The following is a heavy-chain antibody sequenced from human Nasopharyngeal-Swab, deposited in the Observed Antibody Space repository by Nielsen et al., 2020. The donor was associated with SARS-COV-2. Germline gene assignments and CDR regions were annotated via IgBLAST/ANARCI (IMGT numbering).Heavy chain of an antibody. Sequence: GQAPGKGLEWIGSIYYSGSTYYNPSLKSRVTISVDTSKNQFSLKLSSVTAADTAVYYCARDRSSWYPYYFDYWGQGTLVTVSS. CDR3: ARDRSSWYPYYFDY. V-gene: IGHV4-39*07. D-gene: IGHD6-13*01. CDR2: IYYSGST. J-gene: IGHJ4*02.